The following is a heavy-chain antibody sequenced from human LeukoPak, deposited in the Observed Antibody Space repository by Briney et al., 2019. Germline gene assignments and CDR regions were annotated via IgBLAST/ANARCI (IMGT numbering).Heavy chain of an antibody. Sequence: ASVTVSCRASGYTFTSYDINWVRQAPGQGLEWMGWMNPNSGNTGYAKKFQGRVTINRDTSISTAYMELSSLTSEDSAVYFCARRADHYDSSCYQHWGQGTLVTVSS. J-gene: IGHJ4*02. CDR2: MNPNSGNT. CDR1: GYTFTSYD. V-gene: IGHV1-8*01. CDR3: ARRADHYDSSCYQH. D-gene: IGHD3-22*01.